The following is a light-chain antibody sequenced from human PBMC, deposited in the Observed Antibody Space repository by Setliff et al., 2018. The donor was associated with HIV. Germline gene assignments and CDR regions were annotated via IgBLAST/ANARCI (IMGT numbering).Light chain of an antibody. V-gene: IGLV2-23*02. Sequence: QSALTQPASVSGSPGQSITISCTGSSSDIGDYESVSWYQQHPGEVPKLMIYDVTKRPSGVSNRFSASKSGNTASLTVSGLQAEDEAHYYCCSYAGGDTWIFGGGTNVTVL. CDR3: CSYAGGDTWI. CDR2: DVT. CDR1: SSDIGDYES. J-gene: IGLJ2*01.